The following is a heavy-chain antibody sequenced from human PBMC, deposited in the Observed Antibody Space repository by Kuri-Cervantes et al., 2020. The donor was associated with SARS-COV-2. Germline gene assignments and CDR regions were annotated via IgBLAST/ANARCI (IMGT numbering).Heavy chain of an antibody. V-gene: IGHV3-23*03. CDR2: IYSGGSST. J-gene: IGHJ4*02. Sequence: GESLKISCAASGFTFSSYAMSWVRQAPGKGLEWVSVIYSGGSSTYYADSVKGRFTISRDNSKNTLYLQMNSLRAEDTAVYYCARDLAYWGQGTLVTVSS. D-gene: IGHD3-16*01. CDR1: GFTFSSYA. CDR3: ARDLAY.